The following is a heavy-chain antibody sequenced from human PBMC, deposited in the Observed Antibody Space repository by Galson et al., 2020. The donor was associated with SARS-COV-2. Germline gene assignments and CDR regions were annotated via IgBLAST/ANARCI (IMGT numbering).Heavy chain of an antibody. CDR1: GYTFTSYG. CDR2: ISAYNDNI. V-gene: IGHV1-18*01. CDR3: GRDDSMVVVVPGY. Sequence: ASVKVSCKASGYTFTSYGIAWVRQAPGQGLEWMGWISAYNDNINYAQKFQARVTMSIDTSTSTAYMELRSLRSDDTAVYYCGRDDSMVVVVPGYWGQGTLVTVSS. D-gene: IGHD2-15*01. J-gene: IGHJ4*02.